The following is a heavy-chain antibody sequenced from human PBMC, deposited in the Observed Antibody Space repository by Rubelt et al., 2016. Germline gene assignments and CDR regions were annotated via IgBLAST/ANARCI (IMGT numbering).Heavy chain of an antibody. CDR1: GGSFSGYY. J-gene: IGHJ5*02. V-gene: IGHV4-34*01. Sequence: QVQLQQWGAGLLKPSETLSLTCAVYGGSFSGYYWSWIRQPPGKGLEWIGEINHSGSTNYNPSLKSRVTISVDTSKNQFSLKLSSVTAADTAVYYCARGLVIAAAGLNWFDPWGQGTLVTVSS. D-gene: IGHD6-13*01. CDR3: ARGLVIAAAGLNWFDP. CDR2: INHSGST.